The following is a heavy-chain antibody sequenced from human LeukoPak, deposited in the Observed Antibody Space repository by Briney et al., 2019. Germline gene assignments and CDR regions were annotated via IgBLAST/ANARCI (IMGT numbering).Heavy chain of an antibody. CDR3: ARDRQPLLYEDSFDI. CDR2: IYTSGNT. CDR1: GGSISSYY. D-gene: IGHD2-2*02. V-gene: IGHV4-4*07. J-gene: IGHJ3*02. Sequence: PSETLSLTCTVSGGSISSYYWGWIRQPAGKGLEWIGRIYTSGNTNYNPSLKSRVTISLDTSKNQFSLKLSSVTAADTAVYYCARDRQPLLYEDSFDIWGQGTMVTVSS.